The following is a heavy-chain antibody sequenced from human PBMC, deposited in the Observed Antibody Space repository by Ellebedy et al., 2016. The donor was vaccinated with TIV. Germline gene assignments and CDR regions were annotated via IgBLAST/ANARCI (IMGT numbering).Heavy chain of an antibody. V-gene: IGHV5-51*01. J-gene: IGHJ4*02. Sequence: GESLKISCKGSGYSFTNYWIGWVRQMPGKGLEWMGNIYPGDSNTRYSPSFQGQVTISADRSSITTYLQWSSLRASDTAMYYCERYRSVAAGDFDYWGQGTLVTVSS. CDR3: ERYRSVAAGDFDY. D-gene: IGHD6-13*01. CDR1: GYSFTNYW. CDR2: IYPGDSNT.